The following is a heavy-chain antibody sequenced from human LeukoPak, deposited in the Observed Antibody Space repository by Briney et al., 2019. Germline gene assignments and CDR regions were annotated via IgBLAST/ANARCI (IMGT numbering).Heavy chain of an antibody. Sequence: SETLSLTCTVSGGSISSYYWSWIRQSPGKGLEWIGYIYYSGSTNYNPSLKSRVTISVDTSNNQFSLKLSSVTAADTAVYYCARVIGVTGAFNAFDIWGQGTIVTVSS. CDR3: ARVIGVTGAFNAFDI. J-gene: IGHJ3*02. CDR1: GGSISSYY. D-gene: IGHD6-19*01. CDR2: IYYSGST. V-gene: IGHV4-59*01.